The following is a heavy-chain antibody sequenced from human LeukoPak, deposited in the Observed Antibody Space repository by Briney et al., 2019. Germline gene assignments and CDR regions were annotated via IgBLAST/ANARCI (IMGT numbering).Heavy chain of an antibody. CDR3: ARAPQLRFLEWLSPGGNWFDP. J-gene: IGHJ5*02. CDR1: GGSISSYY. V-gene: IGHV4-59*01. CDR2: IYNTGST. D-gene: IGHD3-3*01. Sequence: SETLSLTCTVSGGSISSYYWSWIRQPPGKGLEWIGYIYNTGSTNYNPSLKSRVTISVDTSKNQFSLKLSSVTAADTAVYYCARAPQLRFLEWLSPGGNWFDPWGQGTLVTVSS.